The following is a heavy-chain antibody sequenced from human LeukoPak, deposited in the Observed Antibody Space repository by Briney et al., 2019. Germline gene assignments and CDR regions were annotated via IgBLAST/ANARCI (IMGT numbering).Heavy chain of an antibody. D-gene: IGHD1-7*01. V-gene: IGHV4-34*01. CDR2: INDSGRT. Sequence: SETLSLTCAVYGGSFSNYYWSWIRHPQATGQGWDGEINDSGRTNYNPSLMSRFTVSVDTSKKQFSLRLTSVTATDTAVYYCARRWNYGRNYYIDVWGKGATVSVSS. CDR3: ARRWNYGRNYYIDV. J-gene: IGHJ6*03. CDR1: GGSFSNYY.